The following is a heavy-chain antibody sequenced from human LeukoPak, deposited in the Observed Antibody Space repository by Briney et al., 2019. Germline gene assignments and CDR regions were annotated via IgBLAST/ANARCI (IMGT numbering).Heavy chain of an antibody. CDR2: ISGSTSYI. V-gene: IGHV3-21*01. J-gene: IGHJ4*02. CDR3: ARGSDFVWGSYRPYFDY. CDR1: AFTFRTYS. D-gene: IGHD3-16*02. Sequence: GGSLRLSCVASAFTFRTYSMHWVRQAPGKGLEWVSSISGSTSYIYYADSVRGRFTISRDNAKNSLYLQMNSLRAQDTAVYYCARGSDFVWGSYRPYFDYWGQGTLVTVSS.